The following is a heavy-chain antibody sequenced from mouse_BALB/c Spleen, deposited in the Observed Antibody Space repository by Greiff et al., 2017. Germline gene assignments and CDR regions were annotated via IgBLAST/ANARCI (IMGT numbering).Heavy chain of an antibody. CDR1: GYSFTGYF. V-gene: IGHV1-20*02. D-gene: IGHD2-13*01. Sequence: VQLQQSGPELVKPGASVKISCKASGYSFTGYFMNWVMQSHGKSLEWIGRINPYNGDTFYNQKFKGKATLTVDKSSSTAHMELRSLASEDSAFYYCARGGGDYEGYAMDYWGQGTSVTVSS. CDR2: INPYNGDT. CDR3: ARGGGDYEGYAMDY. J-gene: IGHJ4*01.